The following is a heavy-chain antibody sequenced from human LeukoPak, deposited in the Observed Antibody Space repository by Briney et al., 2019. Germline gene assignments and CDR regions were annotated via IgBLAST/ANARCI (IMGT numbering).Heavy chain of an antibody. CDR3: ARGPYYYDSSGYFRAAASDFDY. J-gene: IGHJ4*02. CDR1: GFTFSRYA. CDR2: ISSDGINK. V-gene: IGHV3-30*04. Sequence: GGSLRLSCAASGFTFSRYAMHWVRQAPGKGLEWVTIISSDGINKYYADSVKGRFTISRDNSKNSLYLQMNSLRAEDTAVYYCARGPYYYDSSGYFRAAASDFDYWGQGTLVTVSS. D-gene: IGHD3-22*01.